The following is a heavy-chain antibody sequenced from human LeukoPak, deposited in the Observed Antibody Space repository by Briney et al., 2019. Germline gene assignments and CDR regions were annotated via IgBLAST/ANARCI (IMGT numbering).Heavy chain of an antibody. CDR1: GFTFSSYA. D-gene: IGHD3-10*01. Sequence: GGSLRLSCAASGFTFSSYAMSWVRQAPGKGLEWVSAISGSGGSTYYADSVKGRFTISRDNSKNTPYLQMNSLRAEDTAVYYCAKDLLLWFGELSVQPFDYWGQGTLVTVSS. V-gene: IGHV3-23*01. CDR2: ISGSGGST. CDR3: AKDLLLWFGELSVQPFDY. J-gene: IGHJ4*02.